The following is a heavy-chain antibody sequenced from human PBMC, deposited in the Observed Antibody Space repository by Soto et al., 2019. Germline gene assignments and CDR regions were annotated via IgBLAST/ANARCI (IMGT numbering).Heavy chain of an antibody. J-gene: IGHJ6*02. CDR1: GFSPRTSGIC. V-gene: IGHV2-70*01. CDR2: LDLDDDK. D-gene: IGHD2-15*01. Sequence: SGPTLVNPTPTLTLTRTFSGFSPRTSGICVSWIRQPPGKALEWVALLDLDDDKYYSTSLKTRLTISKDTSKNQVVLTMTNMDPVDTATYYCARMGRGYCSGGSCPPYSSFGMHVWGQGTTVTVSS. CDR3: ARMGRGYCSGGSCPPYSSFGMHV.